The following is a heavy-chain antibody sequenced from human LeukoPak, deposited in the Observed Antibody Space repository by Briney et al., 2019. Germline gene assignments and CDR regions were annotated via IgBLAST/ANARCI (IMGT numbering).Heavy chain of an antibody. Sequence: SETLSLTRSVSGGSISSGGYYWSWIRQHPGKGLEWIGYIYYSGSTNYHPSLKSRVTISVDTSKNQVSLKLRSVTAADTAVYFCARGCSGGSCYHQLDYWGEGTLVTVSS. CDR3: ARGCSGGSCYHQLDY. J-gene: IGHJ4*02. CDR2: IYYSGST. D-gene: IGHD2-15*01. CDR1: GGSISSGGYY. V-gene: IGHV4-31*03.